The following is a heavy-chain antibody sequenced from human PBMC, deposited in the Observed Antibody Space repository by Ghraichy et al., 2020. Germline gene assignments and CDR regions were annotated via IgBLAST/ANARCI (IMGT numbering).Heavy chain of an antibody. CDR1: GGSFSGFH. V-gene: IGHV4-34*01. CDR2: INHSGST. J-gene: IGHJ4*02. Sequence: SETLSLTCAVYGGSFSGFHWSWIRQPPEKGLEWIGEINHSGSTNQNPSLKSRVTVSVDTSKNQFSLRLSSVTAADTAVYYCARVGLGGDDNFWSGYPFDQWGQGTLVTVSS. D-gene: IGHD3-3*01. CDR3: ARVGLGGDDNFWSGYPFDQ.